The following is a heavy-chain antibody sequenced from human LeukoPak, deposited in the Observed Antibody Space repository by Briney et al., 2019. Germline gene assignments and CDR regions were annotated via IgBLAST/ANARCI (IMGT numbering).Heavy chain of an antibody. CDR3: AREKWLRLPSFDY. J-gene: IGHJ4*02. D-gene: IGHD5-12*01. CDR2: INPNSGGT. Sequence: DSVKVSCKASGYTFTGYDMHWVRQAPGQGLEWMGWINPNSGGTNYAQKFQGRVTMTRDTSISTAYMELSRLRSDDTAVYYCAREKWLRLPSFDYWGQGTLVTVSS. CDR1: GYTFTGYD. V-gene: IGHV1-2*02.